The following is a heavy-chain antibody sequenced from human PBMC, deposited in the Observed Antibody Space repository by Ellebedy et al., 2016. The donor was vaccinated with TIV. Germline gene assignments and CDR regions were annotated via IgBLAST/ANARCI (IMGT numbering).Heavy chain of an antibody. V-gene: IGHV3-20*04. CDR1: GFTVSSNY. CDR2: INWNGGST. J-gene: IGHJ4*02. CDR3: ARRGYSYGPFDY. Sequence: PGGSLRLSCAASGFTVSSNYMSWVRQAPGKGLEWVSGINWNGGSTGYADSVKGRFTISRDNAKNSLYLQMNSLRAEDTAVYYCARRGYSYGPFDYWGQGTLVTVSS. D-gene: IGHD5-18*01.